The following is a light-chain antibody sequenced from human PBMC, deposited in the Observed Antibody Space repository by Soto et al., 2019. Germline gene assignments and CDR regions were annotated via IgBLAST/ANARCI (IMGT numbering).Light chain of an antibody. Sequence: EIVLTQSPGTLSLSPGERATLSCRASQSVSSSYLAWYQQKPGQAPRLLIYGASSRATGIPDRFSGSGSGTDFTLTISRLEPEDFAVYYCQQYDSSPITFGQGTRLE. V-gene: IGKV3-20*01. J-gene: IGKJ5*01. CDR1: QSVSSSY. CDR2: GAS. CDR3: QQYDSSPIT.